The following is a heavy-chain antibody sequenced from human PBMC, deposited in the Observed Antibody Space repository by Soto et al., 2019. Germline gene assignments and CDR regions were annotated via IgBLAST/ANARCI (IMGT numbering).Heavy chain of an antibody. D-gene: IGHD2-21*02. Sequence: PSETLSLTCTVSGDSVSTNSYYLSWIRQPPGKGLEWIGYIYYSGSTYYNPSLKSRVTISVDTSKNQFSLKLSSVTAADTAVYYCARAMVVTQNWFDPWGQGTLVTVSS. CDR3: ARAMVVTQNWFDP. V-gene: IGHV4-30-4*01. CDR1: GDSVSTNSYY. J-gene: IGHJ5*02. CDR2: IYYSGST.